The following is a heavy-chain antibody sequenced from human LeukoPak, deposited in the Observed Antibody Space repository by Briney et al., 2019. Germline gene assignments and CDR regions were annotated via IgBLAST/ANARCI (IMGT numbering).Heavy chain of an antibody. CDR1: GYSISSGYY. D-gene: IGHD3-22*01. CDR2: IYHSGST. V-gene: IGHV4-38-2*02. J-gene: IGHJ4*02. CDR3: ARWGYYYDRSGYYRTGDF. Sequence: SETLSLTCTVSGYSISSGYYWGWIRQPPGKGLEWIGSIYHSGSTYYNPSLKSRVTISVDTSKNQFSLKLSSVTAADTAVYYCARWGYYYDRSGYYRTGDFWGQGTLVTVSS.